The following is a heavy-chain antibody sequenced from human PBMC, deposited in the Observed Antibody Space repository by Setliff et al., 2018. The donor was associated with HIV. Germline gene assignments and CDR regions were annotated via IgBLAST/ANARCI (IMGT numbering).Heavy chain of an antibody. CDR1: GGSISSSSYY. J-gene: IGHJ4*02. Sequence: PSETLSLTCTVSGGSISSSSYYWGWIRQPPGKGLEWIGHIYYSGSTYSNPSLKSRVTISVDTSKNQFSLKLSSVTAADTAVYYCARDWGYIAATPDYWGQGTRVTVSS. CDR2: IYYSGST. D-gene: IGHD5-12*01. CDR3: ARDWGYIAATPDY. V-gene: IGHV4-39*02.